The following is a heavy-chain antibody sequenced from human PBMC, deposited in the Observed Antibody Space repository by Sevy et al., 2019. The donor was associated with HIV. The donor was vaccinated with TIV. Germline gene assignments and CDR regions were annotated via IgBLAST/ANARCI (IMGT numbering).Heavy chain of an antibody. D-gene: IGHD3-22*01. J-gene: IGHJ4*02. V-gene: IGHV3-7*01. Sequence: GSLRLSCAASGFTVSSYWMTLVRQAPGKGLEGVANIKQDNGEKYHADPVNGRFTISRDNARHSLYLQMESLRAEDTAVYYCARAQQVTMLVVIGGLYFDFWGQGTLVTVSS. CDR1: GFTVSSYW. CDR2: IKQDNGEK. CDR3: ARAQQVTMLVVIGGLYFDF.